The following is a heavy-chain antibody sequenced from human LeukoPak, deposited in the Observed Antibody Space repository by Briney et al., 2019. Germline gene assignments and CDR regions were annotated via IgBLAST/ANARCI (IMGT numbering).Heavy chain of an antibody. Sequence: PGGSLRLSCAASGFTFSSYAMSWVRQAPGKGLEWVSGIRVSGSTYYPDSVTGRFTISRDNSENTLYLQMNSLRAEDTAVYYCARDPGGLGGMDVWGQGTTVTVSS. CDR1: GFTFSSYA. CDR3: ARDPGGLGGMDV. J-gene: IGHJ6*02. CDR2: IRVSGST. D-gene: IGHD3-10*01. V-gene: IGHV3-23*01.